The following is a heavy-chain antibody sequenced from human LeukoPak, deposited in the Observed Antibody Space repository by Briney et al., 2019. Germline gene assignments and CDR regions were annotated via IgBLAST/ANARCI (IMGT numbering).Heavy chain of an antibody. J-gene: IGHJ5*02. V-gene: IGHV1-18*01. Sequence: GASVKVSCKASDYTFSSYGVSWVRQAPGQGPEWMAWISVYSGNTKYAQKFQDRVTLTADTSTSTVYMELRSLRSDDTAVYYCARDGWSLGPWGQGTLVTVSS. D-gene: IGHD2-8*01. CDR2: ISVYSGNT. CDR1: DYTFSSYG. CDR3: ARDGWSLGP.